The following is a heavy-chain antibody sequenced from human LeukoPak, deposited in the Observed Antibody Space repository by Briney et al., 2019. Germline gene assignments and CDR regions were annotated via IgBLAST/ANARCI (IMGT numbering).Heavy chain of an antibody. CDR3: ARAHTGMVGAFVDY. CDR2: IYTSGST. D-gene: IGHD1-26*01. V-gene: IGHV4-61*02. J-gene: IGHJ4*02. Sequence: SQTLSLTCTVSGGSISSGSYYWSWIRQPAGKGLEWIGRIYTSGSTNYNPSLKSRVTISVDTSKNQFSLKLSSVTAADTAVYYCARAHTGMVGAFVDYWGQGTLVTVSS. CDR1: GGSISSGSYY.